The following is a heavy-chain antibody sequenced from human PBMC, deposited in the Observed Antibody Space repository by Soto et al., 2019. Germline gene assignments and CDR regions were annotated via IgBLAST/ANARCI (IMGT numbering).Heavy chain of an antibody. CDR2: INHSGST. V-gene: IGHV4-34*01. CDR3: ARRGWGFRRAFDI. Sequence: SETLSLTCAVYGGSFSGYYWSWIRQPPGKGLEWIEEINHSGSTNYNPSLKSRVTISVDTSKNQFSLKLSSVTAADTAVYYCARRGWGFRRAFDIWGQGTMVTVSS. J-gene: IGHJ3*02. D-gene: IGHD7-27*01. CDR1: GGSFSGYY.